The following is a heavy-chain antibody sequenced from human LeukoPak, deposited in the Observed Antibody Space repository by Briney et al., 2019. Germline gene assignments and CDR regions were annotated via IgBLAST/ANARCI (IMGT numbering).Heavy chain of an antibody. CDR3: AREAPIISGSYGIDDY. Sequence: GGSLRLSCAASGFTVSSNYMSWVRQAPGKGREWVSVIYSGGSTYYADSVKGRFTISRENSKNTLYLQMNSLRAEDTAVYYCAREAPIISGSYGIDDYWGQGTLVTVSS. J-gene: IGHJ4*02. D-gene: IGHD1-26*01. V-gene: IGHV3-66*01. CDR2: IYSGGST. CDR1: GFTVSSNY.